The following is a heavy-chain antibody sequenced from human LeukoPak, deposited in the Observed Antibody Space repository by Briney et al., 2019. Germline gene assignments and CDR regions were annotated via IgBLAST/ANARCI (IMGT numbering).Heavy chain of an antibody. CDR2: INPNSGGT. D-gene: IGHD6-19*01. J-gene: IGHJ4*02. Sequence: RASVKVSCKASGHTFTGYYMHWVRQAPGQGLEWMGWINPNSGGTNHAQKFQGRVSMTRDTSISTAYMELSRLRSDDTAVYYCAQSSGWDSLKYWGQGTLVIVSS. V-gene: IGHV1-2*02. CDR1: GHTFTGYY. CDR3: AQSSGWDSLKY.